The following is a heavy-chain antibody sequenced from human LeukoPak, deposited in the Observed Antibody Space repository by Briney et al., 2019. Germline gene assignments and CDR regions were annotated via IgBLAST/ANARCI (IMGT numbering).Heavy chain of an antibody. V-gene: IGHV4-39*01. CDR1: GGSISSSSYY. CDR3: ARLSLYCSGGSCYGDWFDP. Sequence: SETLSLTCTVSGGSISSSSYYWGWIRQPPGKGLEWIGSIYYSGSTYYNPSLKSRVTISVDTSTNQFSLKLSSVTAADTAVYYCARLSLYCSGGSCYGDWFDPWAREPWSPSPQ. CDR2: IYYSGST. D-gene: IGHD2-15*01. J-gene: IGHJ5*02.